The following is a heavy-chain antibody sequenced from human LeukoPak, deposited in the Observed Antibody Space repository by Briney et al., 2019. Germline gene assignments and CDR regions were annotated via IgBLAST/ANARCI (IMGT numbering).Heavy chain of an antibody. J-gene: IGHJ6*03. Sequence: PGGSLRLSCAASGFTFSSYEMNWVRQAPGKGLEWVSYISSSGSTIYYADSVKGRFTISRDNAKNSLYLQMNSLRAEDTAVYYCARCAIELAHYYYYMDVWGKGTTVTVSS. CDR2: ISSSGSTI. V-gene: IGHV3-48*03. CDR1: GFTFSSYE. D-gene: IGHD2-2*02. CDR3: ARCAIELAHYYYYMDV.